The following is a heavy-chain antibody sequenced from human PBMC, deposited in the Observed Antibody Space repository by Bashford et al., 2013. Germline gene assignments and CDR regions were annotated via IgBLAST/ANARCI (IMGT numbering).Heavy chain of an antibody. CDR3: AKRVVVTAFRYFDF. D-gene: IGHD2-21*02. J-gene: IGHJ2*01. Sequence: VRQAPGKGLEWVSGISGSGGSTHHADSVKGRFTISRDNSKNTLYLQMNSLRAEDTAVYYCAKRVVVTAFRYFDFWGRGTLVTVSS. V-gene: IGHV3-23*01. CDR2: ISGSGGST.